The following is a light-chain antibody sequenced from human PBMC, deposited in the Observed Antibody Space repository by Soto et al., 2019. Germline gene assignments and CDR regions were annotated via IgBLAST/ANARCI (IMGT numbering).Light chain of an antibody. J-gene: IGLJ2*01. CDR2: QDK. Sequence: SYELTQPPSVSVSPGQTANITCSGAKMGHKYVSWYQQKPGQSPVVVVYQDKLRPSGIPERFSGSNSGNTATLTISGTQAMDEADYYCQAWDSNTVVFGGGTKLTVL. CDR3: QAWDSNTVV. V-gene: IGLV3-1*01. CDR1: KMGHKY.